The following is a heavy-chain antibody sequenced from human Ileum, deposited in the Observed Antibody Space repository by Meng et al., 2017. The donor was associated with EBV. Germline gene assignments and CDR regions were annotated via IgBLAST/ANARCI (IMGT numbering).Heavy chain of an antibody. D-gene: IGHD3-10*01. CDR1: GDSVRGSDW. V-gene: IGHV4-4*02. CDR3: ARSSPIVRGLDY. Sequence: QGHLQERGPGLVKSSGTRSLTCAGSGDSVRGSDWWSWVRQPPGKGLEWIGEVYHDGATNYHPSLKSRVTISLDKSKNEVNLHLNSLTAADTAVYFCARSSPIVRGLDYWGQGTLVTVSS. J-gene: IGHJ4*02. CDR2: VYHDGAT.